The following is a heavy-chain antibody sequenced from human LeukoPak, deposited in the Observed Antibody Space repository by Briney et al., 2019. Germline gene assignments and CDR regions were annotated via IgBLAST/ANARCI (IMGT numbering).Heavy chain of an antibody. CDR2: IIPILGIA. Sequence: SVKVSCKASGYTFTSYYMHWVRQAPGQGLEWMGRIIPILGIANYAQKFQGRVTITADKSTSTAYMELSSLRSEDTAVYYCARADLDTAFDYWGQGTLVTVSS. J-gene: IGHJ4*02. CDR3: ARADLDTAFDY. CDR1: GYTFTSYY. D-gene: IGHD5-18*01. V-gene: IGHV1-69*04.